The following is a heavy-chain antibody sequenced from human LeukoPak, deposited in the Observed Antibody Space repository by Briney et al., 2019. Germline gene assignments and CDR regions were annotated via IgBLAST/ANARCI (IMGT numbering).Heavy chain of an antibody. V-gene: IGHV1-2*02. CDR1: GYTFTSYY. D-gene: IGHD6-13*01. J-gene: IGHJ6*03. CDR2: INPHSGGT. Sequence: ASVKVSCKASGYTFTSYYMHWVRQAPGQGLEWMGWINPHSGGTNYAQKFQGRVTMTRDTSISTAYMELSRLRSDDTGVYSCATVFQQRGYYYMDVWGKGTTVTVSS. CDR3: ATVFQQRGYYYMDV.